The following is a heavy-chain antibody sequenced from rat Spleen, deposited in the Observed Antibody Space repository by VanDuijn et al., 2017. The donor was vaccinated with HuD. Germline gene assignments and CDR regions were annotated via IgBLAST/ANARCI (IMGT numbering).Heavy chain of an antibody. V-gene: IGHV5-29*01. CDR3: ARPGNYYVMDA. CDR1: GFTFSDYY. CDR2: TNYDGSST. J-gene: IGHJ4*01. Sequence: EVQLVESDGGLVQPGRSLKLSCAASGFTFSDYYMAWVRQAPTKGLEWVATTNYDGSSTYYRDSVKGRFTISRDNAKSTLYLQMNSLRSEDTATYYCARPGNYYVMDAWGQGASVTVSS.